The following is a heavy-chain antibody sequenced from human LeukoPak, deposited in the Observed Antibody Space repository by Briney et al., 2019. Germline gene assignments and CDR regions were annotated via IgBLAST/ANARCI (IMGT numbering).Heavy chain of an antibody. Sequence: ASVKVSCKASGYTFTSYYMHWVRQAPGQGLEWMGWISAYNGNTNYAQKLQGRATMTTDTSTSTAYMELRSLRSDDTAVYYCARYIAVAGGFDYWGQGTLVTVSS. V-gene: IGHV1-18*04. J-gene: IGHJ4*02. D-gene: IGHD6-19*01. CDR2: ISAYNGNT. CDR3: ARYIAVAGGFDY. CDR1: GYTFTSYY.